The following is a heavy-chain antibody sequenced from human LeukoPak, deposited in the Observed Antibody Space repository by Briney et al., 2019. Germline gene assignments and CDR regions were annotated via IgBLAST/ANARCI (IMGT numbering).Heavy chain of an antibody. D-gene: IGHD6-13*01. CDR1: GFTFSNYG. V-gene: IGHV3-33*01. J-gene: IGHJ4*02. CDR2: IRYDGSNI. CDR3: AREGYSPY. Sequence: PGRSLRLSCAASGFTFSNYGMHWVRQAPGNRLEWVAFIRYDGSNIYYADSVKGRFTISRDNAKNSLYLQMNSLRAEDTAVYYCAREGYSPYWGQGTLVTVSS.